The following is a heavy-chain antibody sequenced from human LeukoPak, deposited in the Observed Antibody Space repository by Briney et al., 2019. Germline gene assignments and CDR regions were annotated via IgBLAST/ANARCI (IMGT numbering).Heavy chain of an antibody. CDR2: ISDSGGRT. Sequence: GGSLRLSCAVSGITLSNYGMSWVRQAPGKGPEWVAGISDSGGRTNYADYVKGRFTISRDNPKNTLYLQMNSLRAEDTAVYFCAKRGVVIRVILVGFHKEAYYFDSWGQGALVTVSS. J-gene: IGHJ4*02. V-gene: IGHV3-23*01. CDR3: AKRGVVIRVILVGFHKEAYYFDS. D-gene: IGHD3-22*01. CDR1: GITLSNYG.